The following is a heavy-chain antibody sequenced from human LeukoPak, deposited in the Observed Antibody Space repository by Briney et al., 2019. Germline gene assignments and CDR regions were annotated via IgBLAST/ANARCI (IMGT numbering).Heavy chain of an antibody. CDR2: VSSSGSHT. J-gene: IGHJ4*02. Sequence: GGSLRLSCVASGXSFSDYYMSWIRQAPGKGLEWVWYVSSSGSHTNYADSVTGRFTISRNNAKKSLHLQMNSLRAEDTAVYYCARHPDGSLSLDYWGQGTLVTVSS. D-gene: IGHD1-26*01. CDR3: ARHPDGSLSLDY. CDR1: GXSFSDYY. V-gene: IGHV3-11*03.